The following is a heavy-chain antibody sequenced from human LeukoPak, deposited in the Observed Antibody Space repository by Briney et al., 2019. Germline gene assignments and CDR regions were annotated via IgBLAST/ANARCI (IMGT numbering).Heavy chain of an antibody. CDR2: IKQDGSEK. Sequence: GGSLRLSCVASGFIFNNYRMTWVRQAPGKGLEWVANIKQDGSEKQYVDSVKGRFAISRDNAKKSLYLQINTLRAEDTAVYYCVRGPHIAATSYWGQGTLVTVSS. V-gene: IGHV3-7*03. CDR3: VRGPHIAATSY. CDR1: GFIFNNYR. D-gene: IGHD6-25*01. J-gene: IGHJ4*02.